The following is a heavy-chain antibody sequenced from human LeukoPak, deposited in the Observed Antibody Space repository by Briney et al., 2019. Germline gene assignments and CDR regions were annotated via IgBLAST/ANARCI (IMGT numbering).Heavy chain of an antibody. CDR2: IRGTGSST. CDR3: AREGDSRWGELSP. D-gene: IGHD3-16*02. J-gene: IGHJ1*01. Sequence: GGSLRLSCGASGFTFSSYAMAWVRQAPGKGLEWVSAIRGTGSSTYYADSVKGRFTISRDNSKSTLYLQMNSLRAEDTAVYYCAREGDSRWGELSPWGQGTLVTVSS. CDR1: GFTFSSYA. V-gene: IGHV3-23*01.